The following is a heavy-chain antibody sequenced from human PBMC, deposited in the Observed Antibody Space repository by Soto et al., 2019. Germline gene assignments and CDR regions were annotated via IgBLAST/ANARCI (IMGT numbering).Heavy chain of an antibody. CDR1: GGSISSGGYY. D-gene: IGHD3-9*01. CDR2: IYYSGNT. Sequence: SSETLSLTCTVSGGSISSGGYYWSWIRQHPGKGLEWIGYIYYSGNTNYNPSLKSRLAISVDTFKNQFSMKLSSVTAADTAVYYCARRVYYDVLTEWYFDYWGQGTLVTVSS. V-gene: IGHV4-31*03. J-gene: IGHJ4*02. CDR3: ARRVYYDVLTEWYFDY.